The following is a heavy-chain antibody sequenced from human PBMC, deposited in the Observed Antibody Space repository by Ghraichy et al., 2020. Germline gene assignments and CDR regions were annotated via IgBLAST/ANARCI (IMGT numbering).Heavy chain of an antibody. J-gene: IGHJ4*02. CDR1: GFAFSSYG. CDR2: IWYAGTNT. D-gene: IGHD3-10*01. V-gene: IGHV3-33*01. Sequence: GGSLRLSCAASGFAFSSYGMHWVRQAPGKGLEWVAAIWYAGTNTYYADSVKGRFTISRDNSKNTLYLQMNSLRAEDTAVYYCARDPGLRAITNLVYLAYWGQGTLVTVSS. CDR3: ARDPGLRAITNLVYLAY.